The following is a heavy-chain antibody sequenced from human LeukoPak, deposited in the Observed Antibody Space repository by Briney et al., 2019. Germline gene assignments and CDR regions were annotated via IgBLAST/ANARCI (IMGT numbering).Heavy chain of an antibody. CDR2: IRYDGSNK. V-gene: IGHV3-30*02. J-gene: IGHJ5*02. D-gene: IGHD6-19*01. CDR1: GFTFSSYG. Sequence: PGGSLRLSCAASGFTFSSYGMHWVRQAPGKGLEWVALIRYDGSNKYYADSVKGRFTISRDNSKNTLYLQMNSLRAEDTAVYYCAKGLGWPPPNWFDPWGQGTLVTVSS. CDR3: AKGLGWPPPNWFDP.